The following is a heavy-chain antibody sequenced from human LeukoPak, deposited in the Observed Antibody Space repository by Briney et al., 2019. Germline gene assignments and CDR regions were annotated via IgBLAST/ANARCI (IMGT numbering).Heavy chain of an antibody. V-gene: IGHV1-46*01. CDR2: INPSGGST. D-gene: IGHD1-1*01. CDR1: GYTFTSYY. Sequence: ASVKVSFKASGYTFTSYYMHWVRQAPGQGLEWMGIINPSGGSTSYAQKFQGRVTMTRDTSTSTVYMELSSLRSEDTAVYYCARDLNWNDPFDYWGQGTLVTVSS. J-gene: IGHJ4*02. CDR3: ARDLNWNDPFDY.